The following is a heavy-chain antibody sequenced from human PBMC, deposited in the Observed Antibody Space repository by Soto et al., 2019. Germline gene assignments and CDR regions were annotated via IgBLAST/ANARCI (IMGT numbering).Heavy chain of an antibody. CDR2: ISSSGST. CDR3: AKGAGEVDY. D-gene: IGHD7-27*01. V-gene: IGHV3-23*01. J-gene: IGHJ4*02. Sequence: EVQLLESGGGLVQPGGSLRLSCAASGFTFSSQTMSWVRQAPGKGLEWVSVISSSGSTSYTDSVEGRFTISKDSSKNTLYLQLNSLRVEDTAVYYCAKGAGEVDYWGQGTLVTVSS. CDR1: GFTFSSQT.